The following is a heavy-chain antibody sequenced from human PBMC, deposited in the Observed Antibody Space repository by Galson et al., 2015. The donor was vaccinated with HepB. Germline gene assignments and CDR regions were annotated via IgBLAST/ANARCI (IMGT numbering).Heavy chain of an antibody. D-gene: IGHD3-3*01. Sequence: QSGAEVKKPGESLKISCEGSGYSFTTYWIAWVRQMPGKGLEWMGIIYPGDSDTRYSPSFQGQVTISADKSISTAYLQWSSLKTSDTAMYYCARLAHGWSGYYRDYGMDVWGQGTAVTVSS. CDR1: GYSFTTYW. CDR2: IYPGDSDT. CDR3: ARLAHGWSGYYRDYGMDV. V-gene: IGHV5-51*01. J-gene: IGHJ6*02.